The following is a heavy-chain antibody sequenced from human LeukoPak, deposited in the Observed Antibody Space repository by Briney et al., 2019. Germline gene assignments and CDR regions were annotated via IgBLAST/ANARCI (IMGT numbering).Heavy chain of an antibody. J-gene: IGHJ4*02. D-gene: IGHD6-13*01. CDR3: ARIDSGPTEGVYNDYGDY. Sequence: PGGSLRLSCAASGFTFSSYGMHWVRQAPGKGLEWVAVIWYDGSNKYYADSVKGRFTISRDNSKNTLYLQMNSLRAEDTAVYYCARIDSGPTEGVYNDYGDYWGQGTLVTVSS. CDR2: IWYDGSNK. V-gene: IGHV3-33*01. CDR1: GFTFSSYG.